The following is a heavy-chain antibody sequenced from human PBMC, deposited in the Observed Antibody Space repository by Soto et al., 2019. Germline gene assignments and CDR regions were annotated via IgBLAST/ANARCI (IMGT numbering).Heavy chain of an antibody. V-gene: IGHV4-31*03. CDR1: GGSISSGGYY. Sequence: QVQLQESGPGLVKPSQTLSLTCTVSGGSISSGGYYWSWIRQHPGKGLEWIGYIYYSGSTYYNPSLKSRVTVSVDTSKNQFALKLSSVTAADTAVYYCARGAADTAMVTDYWGQGTLVTVSS. CDR3: ARGAADTAMVTDY. D-gene: IGHD5-18*01. CDR2: IYYSGST. J-gene: IGHJ4*02.